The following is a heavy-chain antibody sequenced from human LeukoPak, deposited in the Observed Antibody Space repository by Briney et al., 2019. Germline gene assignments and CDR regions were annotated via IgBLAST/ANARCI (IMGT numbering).Heavy chain of an antibody. CDR2: IRSKAYGGTT. Sequence: GGSLRLSCTASGFTFGDYAMSWVRQAPGKGLEWVGFIRSKAYGGTTEYPASVKGRFTISRDDSKSIAYLQMNSLKIEDTAVYYCIYGSGSYYPNWFDPWGQGTLVTVSS. J-gene: IGHJ5*02. D-gene: IGHD3-10*01. CDR1: GFTFGDYA. CDR3: IYGSGSYYPNWFDP. V-gene: IGHV3-49*04.